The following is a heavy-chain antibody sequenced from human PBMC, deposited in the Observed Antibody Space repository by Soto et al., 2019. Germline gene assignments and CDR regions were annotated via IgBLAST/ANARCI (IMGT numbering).Heavy chain of an antibody. CDR3: AKGLKYQLARVDP. CDR1: GGSFSGYY. J-gene: IGHJ5*02. CDR2: ISPGRST. Sequence: PSETLSLTCGVSGGSFSGYYWSWLRQPPGKGLEWIGEISPGRSTNYNPSLKSRATILADTSKSQFSLKLSSVTAADTGVYWCAKGLKYQLARVDPWGQGTLVTVSS. D-gene: IGHD2-2*01. V-gene: IGHV4-34*01.